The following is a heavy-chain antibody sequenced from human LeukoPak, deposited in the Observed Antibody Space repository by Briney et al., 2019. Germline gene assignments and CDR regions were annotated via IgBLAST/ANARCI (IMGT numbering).Heavy chain of an antibody. CDR3: ARVRGTIFGVAAYRGYWFDP. Sequence: SETLSLTCAVYGGSFSGYYWSWIRQPPGKGLEWIGETNHSGSTNYNPSLKSRVTISVDTSKNQFSLKLSSVTAADTAVYYCARVRGTIFGVAAYRGYWFDPWGQGTLVTVSS. CDR1: GGSFSGYY. J-gene: IGHJ5*02. D-gene: IGHD3-3*01. V-gene: IGHV4-34*01. CDR2: TNHSGST.